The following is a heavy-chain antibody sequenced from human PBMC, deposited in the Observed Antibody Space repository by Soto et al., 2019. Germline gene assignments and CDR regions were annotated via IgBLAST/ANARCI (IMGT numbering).Heavy chain of an antibody. V-gene: IGHV4-34*01. Sequence: PSETLSLTCAVYGGSFSGYYWSWIRQPPGKGLEWIGEINHSGSTNYNPSLKSRVAISVDTSKNQFSLKLSSVTAADTAVYYCAIAVAGTGLDYWGQGTLVTVSS. D-gene: IGHD6-19*01. CDR3: AIAVAGTGLDY. CDR2: INHSGST. CDR1: GGSFSGYY. J-gene: IGHJ4*02.